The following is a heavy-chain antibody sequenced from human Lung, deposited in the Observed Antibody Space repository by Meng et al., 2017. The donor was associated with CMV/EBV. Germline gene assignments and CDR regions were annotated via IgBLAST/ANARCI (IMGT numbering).Heavy chain of an antibody. Sequence: HVYRQEPVHGLCMVSGTLSITCAVSGGSIRSRNWWSWFRQPPGKRLEVIGEIYHSRSTNYNPSLKSRVTISVDKSKNQFSLKLSSVTAADTAVYYCASFPPPGKQWLVTDYWGQGTLVTVSS. J-gene: IGHJ4*02. CDR1: GGSIRSRNW. V-gene: IGHV4-4*02. D-gene: IGHD6-19*01. CDR3: ASFPPPGKQWLVTDY. CDR2: IYHSRST.